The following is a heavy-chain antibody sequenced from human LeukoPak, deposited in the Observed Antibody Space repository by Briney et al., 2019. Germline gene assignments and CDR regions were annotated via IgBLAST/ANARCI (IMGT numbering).Heavy chain of an antibody. V-gene: IGHV4-34*01. Sequence: SETLSLTRAVYGGSFSDYYWSWIRQPPGKGLEWIGEINHSGSTNYNPSLKSRVTISVDTSKNQFSLNLNSVTAADTAVYYCARVDSYGRTTVTTLWFDPWGQGTLVTVSS. J-gene: IGHJ5*02. CDR1: GGSFSDYY. CDR2: INHSGST. D-gene: IGHD4-17*01. CDR3: ARVDSYGRTTVTTLWFDP.